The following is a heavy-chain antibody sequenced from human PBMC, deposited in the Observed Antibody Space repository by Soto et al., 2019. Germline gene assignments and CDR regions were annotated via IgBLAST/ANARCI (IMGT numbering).Heavy chain of an antibody. Sequence: QVQLVQSGAEVKKPGASVKVSCKASGYTFTSYGISWVRQAPGQGLEWMGWISAYNGNTKYAQKLQGRVTMTTDTPTTTANMELSSLRSDDTAVYDCASRPTPMSVWGYGTKVTVTS. CDR3: ASRPTPMSV. V-gene: IGHV1-18*01. CDR2: ISAYNGNT. CDR1: GYTFTSYG. J-gene: IGHJ6*02.